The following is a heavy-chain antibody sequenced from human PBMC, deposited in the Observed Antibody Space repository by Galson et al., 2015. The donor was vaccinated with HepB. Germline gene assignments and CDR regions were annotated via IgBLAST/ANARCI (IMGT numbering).Heavy chain of an antibody. CDR2: IRSKASGHAT. V-gene: IGHV3-73*01. D-gene: IGHD2-15*01. CDR3: ARLGDLSGYSSL. J-gene: IGHJ4*02. Sequence: SLRLSCAASGFTFSGSAIHWVRQASGKGLEWVGRIRSKASGHATAYDASLKGRFTISRDESKNTAYLHMNSLKTEDTAVYYCARLGDLSGYSSLWGQGTLVTVSS. CDR1: GFTFSGSA.